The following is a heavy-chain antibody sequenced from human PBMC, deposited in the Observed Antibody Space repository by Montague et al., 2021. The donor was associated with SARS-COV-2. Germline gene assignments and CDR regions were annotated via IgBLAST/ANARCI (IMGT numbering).Heavy chain of an antibody. Sequence: SETLSLTCAVYGGSFSGYYWSWIRQPPGKGLEWIGEINHSGSTNYNPSLKSRVTISVGTSKNQFSLKLSSVTAADTAVYYCARGSRQWLVRPPHYYYFDYWGQGTLVTVSP. J-gene: IGHJ4*02. CDR2: INHSGST. D-gene: IGHD6-19*01. V-gene: IGHV4-34*01. CDR1: GGSFSGYY. CDR3: ARGSRQWLVRPPHYYYFDY.